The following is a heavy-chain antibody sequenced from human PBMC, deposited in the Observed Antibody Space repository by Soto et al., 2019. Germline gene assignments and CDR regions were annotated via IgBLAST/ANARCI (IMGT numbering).Heavy chain of an antibody. CDR3: ARDGRPDGPLGYGMDV. CDR1: GYTFTSYG. Sequence: ASVKVSCKASGYTFTSYGISWVRQAPGQGLEWMGWISAYNGNTNYAQKFQGRVTITADESTSTAYMELSSLRSEDTAVYYCARDGRPDGPLGYGMDVWGQGTTVTVSS. J-gene: IGHJ6*02. CDR2: ISAYNGNT. V-gene: IGHV1-18*01. D-gene: IGHD1-26*01.